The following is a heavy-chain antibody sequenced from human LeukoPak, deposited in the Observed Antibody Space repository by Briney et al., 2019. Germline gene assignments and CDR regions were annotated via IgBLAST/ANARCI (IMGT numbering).Heavy chain of an antibody. V-gene: IGHV4-34*01. J-gene: IGHJ6*04. CDR2: INHSGST. Sequence: SETLSLTCAVYGGSFSGYYWSWIRQPPGKGLEWIGEINHSGSTNYNPSLKSRVTISVDTSKNQFSLKLSSVTAADMAVYYCARGGVTISPRYYYGMDVWGKGTTVTVSS. CDR1: GGSFSGYY. D-gene: IGHD3-9*01. CDR3: ARGGVTISPRYYYGMDV.